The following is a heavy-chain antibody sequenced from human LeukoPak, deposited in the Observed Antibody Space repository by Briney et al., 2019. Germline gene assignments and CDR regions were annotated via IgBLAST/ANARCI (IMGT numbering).Heavy chain of an antibody. V-gene: IGHV1-18*01. D-gene: IGHD5-18*01. Sequence: ASVKVSCKASGYTFTSYGISWVRQAPGQGLEWMGWISAYNGNTNYAQKLQGRVTTTTDTSTSTAYMELRSLRSDDTAVYYCARDYGRGYSYGHFDYWGQGTLVTVSS. CDR1: GYTFTSYG. CDR3: ARDYGRGYSYGHFDY. CDR2: ISAYNGNT. J-gene: IGHJ4*02.